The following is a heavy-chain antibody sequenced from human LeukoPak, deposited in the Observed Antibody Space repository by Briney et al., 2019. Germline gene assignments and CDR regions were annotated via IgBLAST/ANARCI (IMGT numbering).Heavy chain of an antibody. D-gene: IGHD2-2*01. V-gene: IGHV1-18*01. CDR1: GYTFTSYG. Sequence: GASVTVSCTASGYTFTSYGISWVRQAPGQGLEWMGWISAYNGNTNYAQKLQGRVTMTTDTSTSTAYMELRSLRSDDTAVYYCARAYCSSTSCYRIPVYYYYYMDVWGKGTTVTVSS. CDR2: ISAYNGNT. J-gene: IGHJ6*03. CDR3: ARAYCSSTSCYRIPVYYYYYMDV.